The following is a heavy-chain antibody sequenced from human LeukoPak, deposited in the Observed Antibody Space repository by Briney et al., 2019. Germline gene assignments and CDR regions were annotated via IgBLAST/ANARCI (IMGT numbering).Heavy chain of an antibody. V-gene: IGHV3-23*01. CDR3: AKKGGEYYYGSGRGAIDI. D-gene: IGHD3-10*01. J-gene: IGHJ3*02. Sequence: GGSLRLSCAASGFTFSSYAMSWVRQAPGKGLEWVSTITGSGGSTDYADSVKGRFTISRDNSKNTLYLQMNSLRAEDTAVYYCAKKGGEYYYGSGRGAIDIWGQGTMVTVSS. CDR2: ITGSGGST. CDR1: GFTFSSYA.